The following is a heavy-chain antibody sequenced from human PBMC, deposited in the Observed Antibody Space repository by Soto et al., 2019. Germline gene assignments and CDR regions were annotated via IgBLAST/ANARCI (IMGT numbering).Heavy chain of an antibody. Sequence: QLQLPQSVSGLVRPSQTLSLTCADSGRAISSGGYSWNWIRQPPGKGLEWIGYIYHSGTTLYNPSLKSRVTISVDKSKNPFSLKLSSVTAADTAVYYCARDQLEGNWFDPWGPGTLVTVAS. D-gene: IGHD1-1*01. J-gene: IGHJ5*02. V-gene: IGHV4-30-2*01. CDR2: IYHSGTT. CDR1: GRAISSGGYS. CDR3: ARDQLEGNWFDP.